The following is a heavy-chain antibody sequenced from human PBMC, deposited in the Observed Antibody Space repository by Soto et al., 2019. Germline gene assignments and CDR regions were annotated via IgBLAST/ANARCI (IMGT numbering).Heavy chain of an antibody. CDR1: GFTFSSYA. V-gene: IGHV3-23*01. CDR3: ANLGLRYFDWYGGY. Sequence: EVQLLESGGGLVQPGGSLRLSCAASGFTFSSYAMSWVRQAPGKGLEWVSAISGSGGSTYYADSVKGRFTISRDNSKNMLYLQMNSLRAEDTAVYYCANLGLRYFDWYGGYWGQGTLVTVSS. J-gene: IGHJ4*02. CDR2: ISGSGGST. D-gene: IGHD3-9*01.